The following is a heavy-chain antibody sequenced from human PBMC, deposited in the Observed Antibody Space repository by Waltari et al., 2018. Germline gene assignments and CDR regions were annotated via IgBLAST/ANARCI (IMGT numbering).Heavy chain of an antibody. CDR1: GGTFSSYA. CDR2: IIPILGIA. J-gene: IGHJ4*02. D-gene: IGHD6-19*01. CDR3: ASPLQGSSGWYPMDY. Sequence: QVQLVQSGAEVKKPGSSVKVSCKASGGTFSSYAISWVRQAPGQGLEWMGGIIPILGIANYAQKFQGRVTITADESTSTAYMELSSLRSEDTAVYYCASPLQGSSGWYPMDYWGQGTLVTVSS. V-gene: IGHV1-69*04.